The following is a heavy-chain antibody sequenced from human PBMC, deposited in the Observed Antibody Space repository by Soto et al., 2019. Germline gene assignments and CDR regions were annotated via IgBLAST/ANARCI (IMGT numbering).Heavy chain of an antibody. CDR3: ARGASITIFGVVIHPFDP. V-gene: IGHV3-23*01. CDR1: GFTFSSYA. CDR2: ISGSGGST. D-gene: IGHD3-3*01. J-gene: IGHJ5*02. Sequence: GGSLRLSCAASGFTFSSYAMSWVRQAPGKGLEWVSAISGSGGSTYYADSVKGRFTISRDNSKNTLYLQMNSLRAEDTAVYYCARGASITIFGVVIHPFDPWGQGTLVTVSS.